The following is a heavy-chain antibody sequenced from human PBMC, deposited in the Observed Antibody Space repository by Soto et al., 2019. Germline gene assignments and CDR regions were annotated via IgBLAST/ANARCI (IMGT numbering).Heavy chain of an antibody. J-gene: IGHJ4*02. D-gene: IGHD6-19*01. Sequence: EVQLVESGGGLVQPGGSLRLSCAASGFTFSSYEMNWVRQAPGKGLEWVSYISSSGSTIYYADSVKGRFTISRDNAKNSLYRQMNRLRAEETAVYYWARGQYSSGGGYFDYWGQETLVTVSS. V-gene: IGHV3-48*03. CDR1: GFTFSSYE. CDR3: ARGQYSSGGGYFDY. CDR2: ISSSGSTI.